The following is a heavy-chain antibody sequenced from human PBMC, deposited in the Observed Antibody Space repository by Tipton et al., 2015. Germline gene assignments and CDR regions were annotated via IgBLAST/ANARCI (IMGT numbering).Heavy chain of an antibody. CDR3: ARGHYVSGWYSHYFDL. CDR2: ISYSGSP. D-gene: IGHD6-19*01. J-gene: IGHJ2*01. CDR1: GGSISNYY. Sequence: TLSLTCTVSGGSISNYYWNRIRQPPGKGLEWIGYISYSGSPNYNPSLRSRVTISVDASKNQSSLQLSSITAADTAVYYCARGHYVSGWYSHYFDLWGRGSLVTVSS. V-gene: IGHV4-59*12.